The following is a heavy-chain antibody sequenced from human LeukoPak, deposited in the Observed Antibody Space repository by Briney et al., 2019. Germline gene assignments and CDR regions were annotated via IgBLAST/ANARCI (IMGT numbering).Heavy chain of an antibody. V-gene: IGHV5-51*01. D-gene: IGHD2-21*01. Sequence: GESLKIPCRGSGYSFTSYWIGWGRQMPGKGLEWMGIIYPGDSDTRYSPSFQSQVTISADKSISTAYLQWSSLKASDTAMYYCARIAWPKEDFDYWGQGTLVTVSS. J-gene: IGHJ4*02. CDR3: ARIAWPKEDFDY. CDR1: GYSFTSYW. CDR2: IYPGDSDT.